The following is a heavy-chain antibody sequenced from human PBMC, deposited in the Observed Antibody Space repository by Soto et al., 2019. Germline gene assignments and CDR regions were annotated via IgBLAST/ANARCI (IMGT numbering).Heavy chain of an antibody. J-gene: IGHJ6*02. CDR3: AKGRRYYYYYGVDV. CDR2: ISGSGGST. CDR1: GFTFSSYA. V-gene: IGHV3-23*01. Sequence: PGGSLRLSCAASGFTFSSYAMGWVRQAPGKGLEWVSGISGSGGSTYYADSVKGRFTISRDNSKSTLYLQMNSLRAEDTALYYCAKGRRYYYYYGVDVWGQGTKVTVSS.